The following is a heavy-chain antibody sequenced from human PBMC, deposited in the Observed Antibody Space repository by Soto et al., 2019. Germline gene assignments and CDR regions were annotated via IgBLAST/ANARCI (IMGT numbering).Heavy chain of an antibody. D-gene: IGHD6-19*01. CDR3: ARDLLAVAVDYLYWGMDV. J-gene: IGHJ6*02. Sequence: ASVKVSWKAAGYAFSSYSMHWVRQAPGQGLEWMGIINPSGGSTSYAQKFQGRVTMTRDTSTSIVYMELSSLRSEDTAVYYCARDLLAVAVDYLYWGMDVWGQGTTVTVSS. CDR1: GYAFSSYS. V-gene: IGHV1-46*01. CDR2: INPSGGST.